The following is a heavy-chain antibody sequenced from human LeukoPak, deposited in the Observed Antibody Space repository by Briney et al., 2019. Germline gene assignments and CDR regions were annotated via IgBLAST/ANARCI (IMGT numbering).Heavy chain of an antibody. J-gene: IGHJ4*02. V-gene: IGHV1-46*01. CDR3: ARESTAFDY. Sequence: ASLKVSCKASGYTFTGYYMHWVRQAPGQGLEWMGLINPTGGSTSYAQQFQGRISMSRDTSTSTVYMEMSSLTSEDTALYYCARESTAFDYWGQGTLVTVSS. CDR1: GYTFTGYY. CDR2: INPTGGST.